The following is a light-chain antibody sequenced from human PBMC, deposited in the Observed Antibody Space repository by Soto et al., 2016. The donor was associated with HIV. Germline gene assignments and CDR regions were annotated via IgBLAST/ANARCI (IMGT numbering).Light chain of an antibody. V-gene: IGKV2-28*01. CDR1: QSLLHSNGYNY. J-gene: IGKJ2*01. Sequence: DIVMTQSPLSLPVTPGEAASISCRSSQSLLHSNGYNYLAWFLQKPGQSPQVLIYLGSNRASGVPDRFSGSGSGTDFTLKISRVEADDVGVYYCMQALETPCYFGQGTKLEIK. CDR2: LGS. CDR3: MQALETPCY.